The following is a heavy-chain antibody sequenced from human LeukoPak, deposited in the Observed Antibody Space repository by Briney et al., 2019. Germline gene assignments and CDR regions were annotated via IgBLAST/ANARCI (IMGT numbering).Heavy chain of an antibody. J-gene: IGHJ4*02. CDR2: ISYDGSNK. D-gene: IGHD2-8*01. Sequence: GRSLRLSCAASGFTFSSYAMYWVRQAPGKGLEWVAVISYDGSNKYYADSVKGRFTISRDNSKNTLYLQMSSLGAEDTAVYYCARDQHGPLDYWGQGTLVTVSS. V-gene: IGHV3-30*04. CDR1: GFTFSSYA. CDR3: ARDQHGPLDY.